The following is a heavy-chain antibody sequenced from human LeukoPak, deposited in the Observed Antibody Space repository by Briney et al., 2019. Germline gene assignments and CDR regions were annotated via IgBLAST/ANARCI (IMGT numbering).Heavy chain of an antibody. CDR3: ARDQNHYVWGTYRYNPFDY. V-gene: IGHV3-48*03. D-gene: IGHD3-16*02. CDR2: ISSSGTI. J-gene: IGHJ4*02. CDR1: GFTFSSYE. Sequence: GGCPRLSCAASGFTFSSYEMNWVRQAPGQGLEWISYISSSGTIYYADSVMGRFTISRDNAKNSLYLEMYSLRDEDTAVYYCARDQNHYVWGTYRYNPFDYWGEGT.